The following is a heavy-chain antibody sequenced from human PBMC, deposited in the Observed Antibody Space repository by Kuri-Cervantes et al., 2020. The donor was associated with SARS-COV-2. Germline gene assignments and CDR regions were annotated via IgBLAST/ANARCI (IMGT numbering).Heavy chain of an antibody. CDR3: ARHMKTRATVTTLYYFDY. CDR2: IYYSGST. J-gene: IGHJ4*02. D-gene: IGHD4-17*01. Sequence: ESLKISCTVSGGSISSSSYYWGWIRQPPGKGLEWIGSIYYSGSTYYNPSLKSRVTISVDTSKNQFSLKLSSVTAADTAVYYCARHMKTRATVTTLYYFDYWGQGTRVTVSS. V-gene: IGHV4-39*01. CDR1: GGSISSSSYY.